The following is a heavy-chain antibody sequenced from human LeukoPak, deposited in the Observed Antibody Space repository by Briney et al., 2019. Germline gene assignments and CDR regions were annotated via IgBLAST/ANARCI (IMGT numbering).Heavy chain of an antibody. D-gene: IGHD3-22*01. Sequence: SGTLSLTCAVSGXSISSSNWWSWVRPPPGKGLEWMGEIYHSGSTNYNPSLKSRVTISVDKSKNQFSLKLSSVTAADTAVYYCARDRPRSYYDSSGYYYFDYWGQGTLVTVSS. J-gene: IGHJ4*02. CDR2: IYHSGST. CDR3: ARDRPRSYYDSSGYYYFDY. V-gene: IGHV4-4*02. CDR1: GXSISSSNW.